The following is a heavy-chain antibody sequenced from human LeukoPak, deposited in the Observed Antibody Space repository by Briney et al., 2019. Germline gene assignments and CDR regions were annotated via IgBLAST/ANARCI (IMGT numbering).Heavy chain of an antibody. J-gene: IGHJ4*02. CDR1: GYTLTEVS. CDR3: ATDRYQPLSVFDY. Sequence: ASVKVSCKVSGYTLTEVSIHWVRQAPGKGLEWMGGFYPADGEAIYAQKFQGRVTLTEDTATDTAYMELSSLRSEDTAVYYCATDRYQPLSVFDYWGQGTLVTVSS. CDR2: FYPADGEA. D-gene: IGHD2-2*01. V-gene: IGHV1-24*01.